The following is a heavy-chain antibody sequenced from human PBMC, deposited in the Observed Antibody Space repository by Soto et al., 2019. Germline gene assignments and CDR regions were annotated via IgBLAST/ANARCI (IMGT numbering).Heavy chain of an antibody. CDR3: ARIGYSGYALVTYYYYYMDV. CDR1: LRPTPCNY. Sequence: SDTLSLPCTATLRPTPCNYWNWTRKHHGTGLDWIGYIYYSGSTNYNPSLKRRVTISVDTSKNQFSLKLSSVTAADTAVYYCARIGYSGYALVTYYYYYMDVWGKGTTVTVSS. V-gene: IGHV4-59*01. D-gene: IGHD5-12*01. CDR2: IYYSGST. J-gene: IGHJ6*03.